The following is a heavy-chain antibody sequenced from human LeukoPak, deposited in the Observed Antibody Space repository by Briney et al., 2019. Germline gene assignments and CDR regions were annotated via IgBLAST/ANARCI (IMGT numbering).Heavy chain of an antibody. CDR2: ITWTSDNI. V-gene: IGHV3-9*01. J-gene: IGHJ4*02. Sequence: GGSLRLSCAASGFSFDKYAMFWVRQAPGKGLEGVSGITWTSDNIVYGDSVKGRFTISRDNAKNSLYLQMNSLSPEDTAFYYCARGRSGTWRYADFSDYWGQGTLVTVSS. CDR3: ARGRSGTWRYADFSDY. D-gene: IGHD3-10*01. CDR1: GFSFDKYA.